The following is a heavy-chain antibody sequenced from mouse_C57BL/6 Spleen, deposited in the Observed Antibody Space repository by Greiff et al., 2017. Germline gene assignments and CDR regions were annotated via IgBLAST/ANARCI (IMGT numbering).Heavy chain of an antibody. J-gene: IGHJ4*01. D-gene: IGHD2-1*01. CDR3: ARYYYGNLLYAMDY. V-gene: IGHV1-80*01. CDR2: IYPGDGDT. Sequence: LVESGAELVKPGASVKISCKASGYAFSSYWMNWVKQRPGKGLEWIGQIYPGDGDTNYNGKFKGKATLTADKSSSTAYMPLSSLTSEDSAVYFCARYYYGNLLYAMDYWGQGTSVTVSS. CDR1: GYAFSSYW.